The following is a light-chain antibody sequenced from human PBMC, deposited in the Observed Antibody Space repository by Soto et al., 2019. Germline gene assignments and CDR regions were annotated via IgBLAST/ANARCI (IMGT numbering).Light chain of an antibody. CDR3: QQYDNPPYT. CDR2: GAS. Sequence: VLTQSPGTLSLSPGGRATLSCRASQSVSSSNLAWYQKKPGQAPRVLIYGASTRATGIPDRFSGSGSGTDFTLTISRLEPEDFAVYYCQQYDNPPYTFGQGTNLEIK. J-gene: IGKJ2*01. V-gene: IGKV3-20*01. CDR1: QSVSSSN.